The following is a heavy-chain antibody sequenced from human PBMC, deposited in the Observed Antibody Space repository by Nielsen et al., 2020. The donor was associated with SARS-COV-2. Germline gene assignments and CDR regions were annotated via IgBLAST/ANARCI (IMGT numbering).Heavy chain of an antibody. J-gene: IGHJ4*02. CDR1: GFTFSSYA. Sequence: GESLKISCSASGFTFSSYAMHWVRQAPGKGLEYVSAISSNGGSTYHADSVKGRFTISRDNSKNTLYLQMSSLRAEDTAVYYCVKGRNWNPGDYWGQGTLVTVSS. D-gene: IGHD1-1*01. CDR3: VKGRNWNPGDY. CDR2: ISSNGGST. V-gene: IGHV3-64D*06.